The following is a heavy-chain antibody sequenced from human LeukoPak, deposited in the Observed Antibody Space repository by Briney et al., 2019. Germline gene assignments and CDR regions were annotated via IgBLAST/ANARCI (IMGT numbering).Heavy chain of an antibody. CDR2: INPNSGGT. CDR1: GYTFTGYY. D-gene: IGHD6-13*01. V-gene: IGHV1-2*02. CDR3: ARDLGYSSSSNWFDP. J-gene: IGHJ5*02. Sequence: AASVKVSFKASGYTFTGYYMHWVRQAPGQGLEWMGWINPNSGGTNYAQKFQGRVTMTRDTSISTAYMELSRLRSDDTAVYYCARDLGYSSSSNWFDPWGQGTLVTVSS.